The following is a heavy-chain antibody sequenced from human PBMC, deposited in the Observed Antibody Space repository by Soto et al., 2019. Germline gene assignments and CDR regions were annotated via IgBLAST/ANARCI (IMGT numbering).Heavy chain of an antibody. V-gene: IGHV4-31*03. CDR2: IYYSGST. Sequence: SETLSLTCTVSGGSISSGGYYWSWIRQHPGKGLEWIGYIYYSGSTYYNPSLKSRVTISVDTSKNQFSLKLSSVTAADTAVYYCARDGYGVVDAFDIWGQGTMVTVSS. J-gene: IGHJ3*02. CDR1: GGSISSGGYY. CDR3: ARDGYGVVDAFDI. D-gene: IGHD4-17*01.